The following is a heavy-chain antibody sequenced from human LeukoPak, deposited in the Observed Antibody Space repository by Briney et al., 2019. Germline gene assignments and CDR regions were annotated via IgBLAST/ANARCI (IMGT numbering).Heavy chain of an antibody. CDR1: GGSISSSDYY. D-gene: IGHD3-16*01. Sequence: PSETLSLTCTVSGGSISSSDYYWGWIRQPPGKGLEYIGTIYYSGSTYYNPSLKSRVTLSVDTSKNQFSLNLSSVTAADTAVYYCASGSHAVTTHFDYWGQGTLVTVSS. J-gene: IGHJ4*02. CDR3: ASGSHAVTTHFDY. CDR2: IYYSGST. V-gene: IGHV4-39*07.